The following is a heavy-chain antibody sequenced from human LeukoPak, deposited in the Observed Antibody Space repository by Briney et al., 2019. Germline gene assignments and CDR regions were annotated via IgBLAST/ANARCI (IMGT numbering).Heavy chain of an antibody. CDR3: ARGSPLYYDSSGYYYY. CDR2: INPNSGGT. D-gene: IGHD3-22*01. J-gene: IGHJ4*02. Sequence: GASVKVSCKASGYTLTGYYMHWVLQAPGQGLEWMGWINPNSGGTNYAQKFQGRVTMTRDTSISTAYMELSRLRSDDTAVYYCARGSPLYYDSSGYYYYWGQGTLVTVSS. V-gene: IGHV1-2*02. CDR1: GYTLTGYY.